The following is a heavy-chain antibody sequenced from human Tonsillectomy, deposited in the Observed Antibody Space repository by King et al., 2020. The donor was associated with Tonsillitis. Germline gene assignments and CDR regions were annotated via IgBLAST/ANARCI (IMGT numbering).Heavy chain of an antibody. CDR1: GFSLSTSGVG. D-gene: IGHD1-26*01. V-gene: IGHV2-5*02. Sequence: ITLKESGPTLVKPTQTLTLTCTFSGFSLSTSGVGVGWIRQPPGKALEWLALIYWDDDKRYSPSLKSRLTITKDTSKNQVVLTMTNMDPVDTATYYCAHRRVGSYSPAWVSWFDPWGQGTLVTVSS. CDR3: AHRRVGSYSPAWVSWFDP. CDR2: IYWDDDK. J-gene: IGHJ5*02.